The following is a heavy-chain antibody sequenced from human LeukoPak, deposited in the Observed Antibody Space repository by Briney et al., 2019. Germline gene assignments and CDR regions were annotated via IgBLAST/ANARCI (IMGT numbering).Heavy chain of an antibody. D-gene: IGHD6-6*01. J-gene: IGHJ3*02. CDR1: GFTFSTYW. Sequence: GGSLRLSCVASGFTFSTYWMYWVRQAPGKGLVWVSRIKGDGSKTNYAESVKGRFTVSRDNAKNTLYLQMNSLRAEDTAVYYCARPTGVYDAFDIWGQGTTVIVSS. CDR3: ARPTGVYDAFDI. CDR2: IKGDGSKT. V-gene: IGHV3-74*01.